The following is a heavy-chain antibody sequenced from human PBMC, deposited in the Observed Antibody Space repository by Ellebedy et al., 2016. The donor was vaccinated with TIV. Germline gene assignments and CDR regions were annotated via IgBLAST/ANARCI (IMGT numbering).Heavy chain of an antibody. V-gene: IGHV1-69*04. J-gene: IGHJ4*02. D-gene: IGHD1-26*01. CDR2: TIPLLGIA. CDR3: ARDRGGVGATNGFDY. Sequence: AASVKVSCKASGGAFRRYVISWVRQAPGQGLDWMGRTIPLLGIANYAQKFQGRVTITADISTSTVYMELSSLRSEDTAVYYGARDRGGVGATNGFDYWGQGTLVTGAS. CDR1: GGAFRRYV.